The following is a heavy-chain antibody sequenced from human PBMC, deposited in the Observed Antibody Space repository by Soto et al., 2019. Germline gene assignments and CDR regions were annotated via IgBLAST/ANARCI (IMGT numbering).Heavy chain of an antibody. D-gene: IGHD3-22*01. J-gene: IGHJ4*02. Sequence: GGSLRLSCAASGFTFSSYGMHWVRQAPGKGLEWVAVISYDGSNKYYADSVKGRFTISRDNSKNTLYLQMNSLRAEDTAVYYCAKEHYYDSSGYLGTFDYWGQGTLVTVSS. CDR3: AKEHYYDSSGYLGTFDY. CDR1: GFTFSSYG. CDR2: ISYDGSNK. V-gene: IGHV3-30*18.